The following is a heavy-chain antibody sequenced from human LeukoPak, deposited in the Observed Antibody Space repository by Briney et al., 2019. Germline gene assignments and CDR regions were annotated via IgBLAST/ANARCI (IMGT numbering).Heavy chain of an antibody. CDR1: GFSFSTYS. CDR3: ASFPWALRPT. Sequence: GGSLRLSCATSGFSFSTYSMNWVRQAPGKGLEWVSYITSSSDTIYYADSVKGRFTISRDNAKNSLYLRMNSLRAEDTAVYYCASFPWALRPTWGQGTLVTVSS. V-gene: IGHV3-48*01. D-gene: IGHD1-26*01. CDR2: ITSSSDTI. J-gene: IGHJ4*02.